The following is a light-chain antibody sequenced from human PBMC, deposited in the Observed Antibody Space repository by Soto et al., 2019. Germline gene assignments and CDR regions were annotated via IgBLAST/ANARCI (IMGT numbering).Light chain of an antibody. V-gene: IGKV3-20*01. J-gene: IGKJ4*01. CDR3: QQYDTSPPLT. CDR1: QSVTSNY. Sequence: EIVLTQSPGTLSLSPGDRATLSCRASQSVTSNYLAWYQQKPGQAPRLLLYGASRRAIGIPDRFSGSGSGTDFTLTISGLEPEDFAVYYCQQYDTSPPLTFGGGTKVEIK. CDR2: GAS.